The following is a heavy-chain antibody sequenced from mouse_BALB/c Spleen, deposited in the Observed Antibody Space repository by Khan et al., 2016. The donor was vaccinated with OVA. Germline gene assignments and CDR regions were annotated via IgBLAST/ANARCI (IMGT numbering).Heavy chain of an antibody. CDR1: GFSLISYG. D-gene: IGHD2-1*01. CDR3: ARNEGNYGEDFEG. J-gene: IGHJ1*01. CDR2: LFSGGSP. Sequence: QVQLKESGPGLVAPSQSLSLTCTVSGFSLISYGIHWVRPPPGKGLEWLGVLFSGGSPTYNSALMTRLSISKDNSKSQVCVKMNRMKIADTAMYEWARNEGNYGEDFEGGGAGTKVTVSA. V-gene: IGHV2-9*02.